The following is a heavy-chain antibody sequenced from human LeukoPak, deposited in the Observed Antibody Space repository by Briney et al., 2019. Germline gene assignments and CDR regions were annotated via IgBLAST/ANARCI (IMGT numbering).Heavy chain of an antibody. CDR3: ARGAYYGSGSYWAFDY. J-gene: IGHJ4*02. Sequence: GGSLRLSCAASGFTFCDYYMSWMRHAPGKGLEWVSYISSSGNTIYYADSVKGRFTTSRDNTKNSLYLQMNSLRAEDTAVYYCARGAYYGSGSYWAFDYWGQGTLVTVSS. V-gene: IGHV3-11*04. CDR2: ISSSGNTI. D-gene: IGHD3-10*01. CDR1: GFTFCDYY.